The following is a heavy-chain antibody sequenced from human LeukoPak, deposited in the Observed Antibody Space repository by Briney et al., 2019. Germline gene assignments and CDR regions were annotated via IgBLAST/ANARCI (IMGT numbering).Heavy chain of an antibody. CDR1: GYTFTGYY. CDR2: INPNSGGT. V-gene: IGHV1-2*02. D-gene: IGHD6-19*01. Sequence: GASVKVSCKASGYTFTGYYMHWVRQAPGQGLEWMGWINPNSGGTNYAQKFQGRVTMTRGTSISTAYMELSRLRSDDTAVYYCARDDSSDGYDFDYWGQGTLVTASS. J-gene: IGHJ4*02. CDR3: ARDDSSDGYDFDY.